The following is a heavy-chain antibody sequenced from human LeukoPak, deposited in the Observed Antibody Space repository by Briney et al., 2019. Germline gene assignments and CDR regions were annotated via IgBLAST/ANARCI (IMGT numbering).Heavy chain of an antibody. D-gene: IGHD6-6*01. CDR2: INPSGGST. J-gene: IGHJ6*02. Sequence: GASVKVSCKASGYTFTSYYIHWVRQAPGQGLEWMGIINPSGGSTTYAQKFQGRVTMTRDTSTSTVYMELSSLKSEDTAMYHCARDLGQLIYYYYGMDVWGQGTTVTVSS. CDR3: ARDLGQLIYYYYGMDV. V-gene: IGHV1-46*01. CDR1: GYTFTSYY.